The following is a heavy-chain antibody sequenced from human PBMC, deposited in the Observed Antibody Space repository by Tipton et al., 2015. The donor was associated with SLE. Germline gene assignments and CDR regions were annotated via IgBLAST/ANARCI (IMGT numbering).Heavy chain of an antibody. V-gene: IGHV4-38-2*01. CDR1: GYSISSGYY. CDR2: IYHSGST. Sequence: TLSLTCAVSGYSISSGYYWGWIRQPPGKGLEWIGSIYHSGSTNYNPSLKSRVTISVDTSKNQFSLKLSSVTAADTAVYYCARPRTRYYDSSGYYGHWGQGTLVTVSS. J-gene: IGHJ4*02. D-gene: IGHD3-22*01. CDR3: ARPRTRYYDSSGYYGH.